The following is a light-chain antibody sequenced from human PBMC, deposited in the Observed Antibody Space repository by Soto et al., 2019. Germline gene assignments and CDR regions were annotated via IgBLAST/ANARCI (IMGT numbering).Light chain of an antibody. CDR2: EVT. CDR1: SSDIGAYNY. Sequence: QSALTQPASVSGSPGQSITISCTGTSSDIGAYNYVSWYQQHPGEAPKLMIYEVTNRPSGVSDRFSGSKSGNTASLTISGLQAEDEADYYCTSYTSASTRLFGGGTKVTVL. V-gene: IGLV2-14*01. CDR3: TSYTSASTRL. J-gene: IGLJ2*01.